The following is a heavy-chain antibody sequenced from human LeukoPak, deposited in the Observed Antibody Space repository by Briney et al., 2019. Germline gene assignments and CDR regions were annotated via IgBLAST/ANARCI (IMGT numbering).Heavy chain of an antibody. V-gene: IGHV3-23*01. J-gene: IGHJ4*02. D-gene: IGHD3-22*01. CDR1: GFTFSNYG. CDR2: ISGSGGST. Sequence: GGSLRLSCAASGFTFSNYGMSWVRQAPGKGLEWVSVISGSGGSTFYADSVKGRFTISRDNSKNTLYLQMNSLRAEDTAVYYCAKRGDLDSSGSLRYFDNWGQGTLVTVSS. CDR3: AKRGDLDSSGSLRYFDN.